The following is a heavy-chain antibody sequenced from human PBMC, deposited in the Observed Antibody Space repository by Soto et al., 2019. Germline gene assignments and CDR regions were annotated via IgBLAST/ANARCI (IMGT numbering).Heavy chain of an antibody. CDR3: ARLGSTSPASAYYYYGMDV. Sequence: GESLKTSCKGSGYSFTSYWIGWVRLMPGKGLEWMGIIYPGDSDTRYSPSFQGQVTISADKSISTAYLQWSSLKASDTAMYYCARLGSTSPASAYYYYGMDVWGQGTTVTVSS. CDR2: IYPGDSDT. D-gene: IGHD2-2*01. V-gene: IGHV5-51*01. J-gene: IGHJ6*02. CDR1: GYSFTSYW.